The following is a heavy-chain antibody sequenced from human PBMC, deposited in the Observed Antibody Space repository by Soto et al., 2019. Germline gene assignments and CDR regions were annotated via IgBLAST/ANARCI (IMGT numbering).Heavy chain of an antibody. V-gene: IGHV3-30*03. CDR1: GFTFSSYG. Sequence: QVQLVESGGGVVQPGRSLRLSCAASGFTFSSYGMHWVRQAPGKGLEWVAVISYDGSNKYYADSVKGRFTISRDNSKNTLYLQMNSLRAEDTAVYYCATLSLDAFDIWGQGTKVTVSS. CDR2: ISYDGSNK. J-gene: IGHJ3*02. CDR3: ATLSLDAFDI.